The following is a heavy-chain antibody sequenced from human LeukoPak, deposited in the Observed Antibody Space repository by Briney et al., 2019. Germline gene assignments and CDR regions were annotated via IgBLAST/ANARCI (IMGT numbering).Heavy chain of an antibody. J-gene: IGHJ4*02. Sequence: GGSLRLSCAAPGFTFKRNAISWVRQAPGKGLEWVSTIGGSGDKTFYADSVKGRFTISRDNSKNMVHLQMNSLTGEDTALYYCVRRGDASSGWGDHDFWGQGALVTVSS. CDR2: IGGSGDKT. D-gene: IGHD6-19*01. V-gene: IGHV3-23*01. CDR1: GFTFKRNA. CDR3: VRRGDASSGWGDHDF.